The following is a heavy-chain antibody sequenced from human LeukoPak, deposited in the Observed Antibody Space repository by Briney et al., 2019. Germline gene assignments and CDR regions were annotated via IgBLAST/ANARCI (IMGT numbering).Heavy chain of an antibody. CDR3: AKSGLNRFDY. Sequence: EGSLRLSCAASGFMFRDFTMAFDEHTIHWVRQAPGKGLEWVSLISWDGGKTDYADSVKGRFTISRDNSKNTLYLQMNSLRAEDTAVYYCAKSGLNRFDYWGQGTLVTVSS. V-gene: IGHV3-43*01. CDR1: GFMFRDFTMAFDEHT. D-gene: IGHD2-15*01. J-gene: IGHJ4*02. CDR2: ISWDGGKT.